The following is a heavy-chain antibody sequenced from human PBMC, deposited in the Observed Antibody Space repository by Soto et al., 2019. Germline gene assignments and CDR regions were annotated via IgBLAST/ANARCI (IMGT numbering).Heavy chain of an antibody. V-gene: IGHV4-59*08. CDR1: GGSISNHY. CDR2: IYYSGNT. J-gene: IGHJ5*02. D-gene: IGHD2-15*01. Sequence: SETLSLTYIVSGGSISNHYWSWIRQPPGKGLEWIGYIYYSGNTNYNPSLKSRVTISIDTSKNRFSLRLSSVTAADTAVYYCARYCSGGNCHGNWFDPWGQGTLVTVSS. CDR3: ARYCSGGNCHGNWFDP.